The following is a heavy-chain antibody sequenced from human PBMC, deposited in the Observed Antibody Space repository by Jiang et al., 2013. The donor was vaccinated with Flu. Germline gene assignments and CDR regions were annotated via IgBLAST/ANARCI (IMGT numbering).Heavy chain of an antibody. D-gene: IGHD1-14*01. Sequence: WVSYISSTGSATYYADSVKGRFTISRDNAKNSLYLQMNSLRAEDTAVYYCANSLNHPKYSTYWGQGTLVTVSS. CDR2: ISSTGSAT. J-gene: IGHJ4*02. CDR3: ANSLNHPKYSTY. V-gene: IGHV3-48*03.